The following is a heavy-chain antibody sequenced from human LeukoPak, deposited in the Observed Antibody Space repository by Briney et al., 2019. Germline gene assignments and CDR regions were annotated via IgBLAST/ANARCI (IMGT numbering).Heavy chain of an antibody. CDR2: INAGNGNA. J-gene: IGHJ5*02. V-gene: IGHV1-3*01. CDR1: GYTFTSYA. CDR3: ARTPLGLAYWLDP. Sequence: GASVKVSCKASGYTFTSYAMHWVRQAPGQRLEWMGWINAGNGNAKYSQKFQGRVTITADTSASTAYMQLSSLRSEDTAVYYCARTPLGLAYWLDPWGQGSLVTVSS. D-gene: IGHD3-3*02.